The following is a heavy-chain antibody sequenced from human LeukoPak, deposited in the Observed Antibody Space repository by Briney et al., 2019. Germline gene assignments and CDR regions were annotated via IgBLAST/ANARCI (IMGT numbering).Heavy chain of an antibody. CDR3: ARVEARYCSSTSCYDHAFDI. D-gene: IGHD2-2*01. CDR1: GGTFTSYA. Sequence: ASMKVSCKASGGTFTSYAISWVRQAHGQGLEWRGGIIPIFGTANYVQKFQGRVTITTDESTSTAYMELSSLRSDDTAVYYCARVEARYCSSTSCYDHAFDIWGQGTMVTVSS. CDR2: IIPIFGTA. V-gene: IGHV1-69*05. J-gene: IGHJ3*02.